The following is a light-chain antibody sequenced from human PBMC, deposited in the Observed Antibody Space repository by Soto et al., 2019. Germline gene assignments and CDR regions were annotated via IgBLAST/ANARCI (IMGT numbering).Light chain of an antibody. Sequence: DIVLTQSPGTLSLSPGESVTLSCRASHSVSSSHLAWYQQKPGQAPRLFIYGASRRASGIPDRFSGSGSGTDFTLTISRLHPEDVAVYSCQHYGTSLPFGGGTKVEIK. CDR2: GAS. V-gene: IGKV3-20*01. CDR1: HSVSSSH. J-gene: IGKJ4*01. CDR3: QHYGTSLP.